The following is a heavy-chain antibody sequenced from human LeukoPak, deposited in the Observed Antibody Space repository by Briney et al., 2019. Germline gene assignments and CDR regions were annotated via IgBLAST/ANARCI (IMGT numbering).Heavy chain of an antibody. J-gene: IGHJ4*02. CDR2: ISYDGSNK. CDR1: GFTFSSYG. D-gene: IGHD2-15*01. V-gene: IGHV3-30-3*01. Sequence: GGSLRLSCAASGFTFSSYGMHWVRQAPGKGLAWVAVISYDGSNKNYVDSVQGRFTISRDNSKNTLYLQMNSLRAEDTAVYYCARDLVAPSRGYFDYWGQGTLVTVSS. CDR3: ARDLVAPSRGYFDY.